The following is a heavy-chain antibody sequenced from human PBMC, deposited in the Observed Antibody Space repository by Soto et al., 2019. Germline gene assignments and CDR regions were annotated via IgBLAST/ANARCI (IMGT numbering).Heavy chain of an antibody. CDR3: AKNKSRLTVFGVVDFDP. Sequence: SETLSLTCTVSGGSISSYYWSWIRQPPGKGLEWIGYIYYSGSTNYNPSLKSRVTISVDTSKNQFSLKLSSVTAADTAPHFCAKNKSRLTVFGVVDFDPWGHGTLVTVSS. CDR2: IYYSGST. CDR1: GGSISSYY. D-gene: IGHD3-3*01. V-gene: IGHV4-59*01. J-gene: IGHJ5*02.